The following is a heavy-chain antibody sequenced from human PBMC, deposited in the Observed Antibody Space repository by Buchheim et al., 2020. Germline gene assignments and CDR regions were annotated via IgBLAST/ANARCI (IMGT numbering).Heavy chain of an antibody. Sequence: VQLLESGGGLVQPGGSMRLSCAASGFTFSSYAMSWVRQSPGKGLEWVGEIHHSGSANYHPSLKSRVFISVDPSKKKFSLRLTSVTAADTAIYYCARLGGDFGVNVARDYWGQGTL. CDR1: GFTFSSYAM. J-gene: IGHJ4*02. CDR2: IHHSGSA. CDR3: ARLGGDFGVNVARDY. D-gene: IGHD3-3*01. V-gene: IGHV4-4*02.